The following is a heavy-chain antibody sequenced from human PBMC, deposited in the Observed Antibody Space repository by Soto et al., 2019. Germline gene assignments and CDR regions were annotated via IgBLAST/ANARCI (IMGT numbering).Heavy chain of an antibody. CDR1: GGSISSSSYY. Sequence: SETLSLTCTVSGGSISSSSYYWGWIRQPPGKGLEWIGSIYYSGSTYYNPSLKSRVTISVDTSKNQFSLKLSSVTAADTAVYYCASYPSGAYCSGGSCYLPTPFDYWGQGTLVTVSS. CDR2: IYYSGST. CDR3: ASYPSGAYCSGGSCYLPTPFDY. V-gene: IGHV4-39*01. J-gene: IGHJ4*02. D-gene: IGHD2-15*01.